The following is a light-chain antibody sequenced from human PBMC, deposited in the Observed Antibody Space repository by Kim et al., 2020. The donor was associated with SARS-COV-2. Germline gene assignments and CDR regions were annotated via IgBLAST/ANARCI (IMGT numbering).Light chain of an antibody. CDR3: AAWDDSLNAVV. Sequence: QSVLTQPPSASGIPGQRVTISCSGSSSNIGSNTVKWYQQLPGTAPKLLIYSDNQRPSGVPDRLSGSKSGTSASLAISGLQSEDEADYYCAAWDDSLNAVVFGGGTQLTVL. CDR2: SDN. CDR1: SSNIGSNT. V-gene: IGLV1-44*01. J-gene: IGLJ2*01.